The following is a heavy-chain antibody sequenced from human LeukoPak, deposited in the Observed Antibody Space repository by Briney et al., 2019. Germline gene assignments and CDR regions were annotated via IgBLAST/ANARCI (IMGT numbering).Heavy chain of an antibody. Sequence: HPGGSLRLPCAASGFTFDDYAMHWVRQVPGKGLEWFSGISWNSGSIGYADSVKGRFTISRDNAKNSLYLQMNSLRAEDTALYYCAKAFSGYYDSSAQGYFDYWGQGTLVTVSS. CDR1: GFTFDDYA. CDR2: ISWNSGSI. V-gene: IGHV3-9*01. J-gene: IGHJ4*02. D-gene: IGHD3-22*01. CDR3: AKAFSGYYDSSAQGYFDY.